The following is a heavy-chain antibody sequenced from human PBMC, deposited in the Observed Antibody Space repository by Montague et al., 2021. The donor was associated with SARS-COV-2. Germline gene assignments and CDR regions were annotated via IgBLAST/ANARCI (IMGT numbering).Heavy chain of an antibody. J-gene: IGHJ5*02. CDR3: ARHRDNLGSLNWFAP. V-gene: IGHV4-39*01. CDR1: AGAIRDTDYF. Sequence: SETLSLTCTVSAGAIRDTDYFWGWIRQPPGKGLEWIGSIYYSGTTYHNPSLKSRVTISVDTSKNQFSLKLSSVTAADTAVYFCARHRDNLGSLNWFAPWGRGTLVTASS. D-gene: IGHD3-16*01. CDR2: IYYSGTT.